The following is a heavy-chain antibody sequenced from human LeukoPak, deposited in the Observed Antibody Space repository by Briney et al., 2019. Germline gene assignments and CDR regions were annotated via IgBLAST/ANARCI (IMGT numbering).Heavy chain of an antibody. CDR2: IRSSGTFT. CDR3: ARDGEAYSNLGDYYYYYGMDV. V-gene: IGHV3-21*01. J-gene: IGHJ6*02. D-gene: IGHD6-13*01. Sequence: GGSLRLSCAASGFTYGNYLMHWVRQAPGRGLEWVSSIRSSGTFTYYADSVKGRFPISRDNAKNSLYLQMNSLRAEDTAVYYCARDGEAYSNLGDYYYYYGMDVWGQGTTATVSS. CDR1: GFTYGNYL.